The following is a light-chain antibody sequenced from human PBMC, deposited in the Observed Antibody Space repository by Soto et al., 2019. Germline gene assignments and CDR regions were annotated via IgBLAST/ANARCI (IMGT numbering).Light chain of an antibody. CDR2: AVS. Sequence: QSALTQPASVSGSPGQSNTISCTGTSSDVGGYNYVSWYQQHPGKAPKLIIYAVSNRPSGVSHRFSGSKSGNTASLAISGLQAEDEAEYYCSSYTSSTSVAFGGGTKLTVL. V-gene: IGLV2-14*01. J-gene: IGLJ2*01. CDR3: SSYTSSTSVA. CDR1: SSDVGGYNY.